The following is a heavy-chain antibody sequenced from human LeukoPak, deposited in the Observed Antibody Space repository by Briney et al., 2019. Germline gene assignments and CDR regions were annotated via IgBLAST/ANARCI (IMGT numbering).Heavy chain of an antibody. CDR1: GGSISSYY. D-gene: IGHD1-26*01. J-gene: IGHJ4*02. Sequence: SETLSLTCTVSGGSISSYYWSWIRQPPGKGLEWIGYIYYSGSTNYNPSLKSRVTISVDTSKNQFSLKLSSVTAADTAVYYCARGGSYYGFDFWGQGTLVTVSS. CDR2: IYYSGST. CDR3: ARGGSYYGFDF. V-gene: IGHV4-59*08.